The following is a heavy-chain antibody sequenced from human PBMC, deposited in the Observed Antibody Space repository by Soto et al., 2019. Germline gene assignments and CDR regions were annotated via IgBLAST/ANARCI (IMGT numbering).Heavy chain of an antibody. D-gene: IGHD1-26*01. V-gene: IGHV3-33*08. CDR2: IRYDGSDE. CDR1: ASIFKGHG. J-gene: IGHJ4*02. CDR3: ARDGVGATTFFGFLDY. Sequence: QVQLVESGGGVVQPGGSLRLSCAASASIFKGHGMHWVRQAPGKGLEWVAIIRYDGSDEHYGDSVKGRFTISRDNSKNMLYLQMNSLRAEDTAAYYCARDGVGATTFFGFLDYWGQGTLVTVSS.